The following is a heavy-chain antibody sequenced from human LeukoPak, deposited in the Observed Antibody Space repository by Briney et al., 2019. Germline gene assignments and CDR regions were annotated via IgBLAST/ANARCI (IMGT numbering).Heavy chain of an antibody. Sequence: GRSLRPSCAASGFTFDDYAMHWVRQAPGKGLEWVSGISWNSGSIGYADSVKGRFTISRDNAKNSLYLQMSSLRAEDTALYYCAKGGIAAAGNYYYYYMDVWGKGTTVTVSS. CDR3: AKGGIAAAGNYYYYYMDV. CDR1: GFTFDDYA. CDR2: ISWNSGSI. V-gene: IGHV3-9*01. D-gene: IGHD6-13*01. J-gene: IGHJ6*03.